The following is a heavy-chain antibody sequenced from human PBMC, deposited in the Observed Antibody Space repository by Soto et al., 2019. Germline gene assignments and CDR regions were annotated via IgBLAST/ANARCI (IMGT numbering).Heavy chain of an antibody. Sequence: EVQLVESGGGLVKPGGSLRLSCAASGFTFSSYSMNWVRQAPGKGLEWVSSISSSSSYIYYADSVKGRFTISRDNAKNSLYLQMNSLRAEDTAVYYCARELGYCISTSFYRHYYYYGMDVWGQGTTVTVSS. V-gene: IGHV3-21*01. CDR3: ARELGYCISTSFYRHYYYYGMDV. CDR1: GFTFSSYS. D-gene: IGHD2-2*01. J-gene: IGHJ6*02. CDR2: ISSSSSYI.